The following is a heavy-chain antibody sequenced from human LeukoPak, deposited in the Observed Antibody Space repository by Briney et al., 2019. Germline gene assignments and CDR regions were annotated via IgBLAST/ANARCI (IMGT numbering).Heavy chain of an antibody. CDR2: IWYDGSNK. Sequence: TGGSLRLSCAASGFTFSSYGMHWVRQAPGKGLEWVAVIWYDGSNKYYADSAKGRFTISRDNSKNTLYLQMSSLRAEDTAVYYCARDMEEYGSGNEIDYWGQGTLVTVSS. CDR1: GFTFSSYG. J-gene: IGHJ4*02. V-gene: IGHV3-33*01. CDR3: ARDMEEYGSGNEIDY. D-gene: IGHD3-10*01.